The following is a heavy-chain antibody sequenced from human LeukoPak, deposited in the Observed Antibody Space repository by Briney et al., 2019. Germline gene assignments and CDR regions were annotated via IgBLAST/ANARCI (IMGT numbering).Heavy chain of an antibody. CDR1: GGSISSGSYY. CDR2: IYTSGST. J-gene: IGHJ3*02. D-gene: IGHD2-21*01. CDR3: ARALWPTDWGSVVRGAFDI. Sequence: PSQTLSLTCTVSGGSISSGSYYWSWIRQPAGKGLEWIGRIYTSGSTNYNPSLKSRVTISVDTSKNQFSLKLSSVTAADTAVYYCARALWPTDWGSVVRGAFDIWGQGTMVTVSS. V-gene: IGHV4-61*02.